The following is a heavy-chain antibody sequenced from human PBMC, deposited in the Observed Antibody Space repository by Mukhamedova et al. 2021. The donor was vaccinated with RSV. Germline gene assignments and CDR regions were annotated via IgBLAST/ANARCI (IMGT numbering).Heavy chain of an antibody. CDR2: ISYDGSNK. D-gene: IGHD5-24*01. J-gene: IGHJ4*02. Sequence: QAPGKGLEWVAVISYDGSNKYYADSVKGRFTNSRDNSKNTLYLQMNSLRAEDTAVYYCAGYVEMATGRMYYFDFLGQGTLVTVSS. CDR3: AGYVEMATGRMYYFDF. V-gene: IGHV3-30*04.